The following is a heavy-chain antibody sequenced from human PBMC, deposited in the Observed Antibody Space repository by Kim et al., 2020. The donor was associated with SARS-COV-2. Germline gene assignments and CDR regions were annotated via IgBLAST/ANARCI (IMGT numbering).Heavy chain of an antibody. V-gene: IGHV3-33*01. Sequence: GGSLRLSCATSGLIFITHDFHWVRQAPAMGLEWVAFISSDGSKKYYADSVKGRFTISRDDSTNTVYLQVRSLRAEETAIFYCARDRGERWFDPWGQGSQGTVSS. D-gene: IGHD1-1*01. CDR1: GLIFITHD. J-gene: IGHJ5*02. CDR2: ISSDGSKK. CDR3: ARDRGERWFDP.